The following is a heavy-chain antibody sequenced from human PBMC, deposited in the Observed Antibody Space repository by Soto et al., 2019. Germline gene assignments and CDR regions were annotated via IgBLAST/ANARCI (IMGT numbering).Heavy chain of an antibody. Sequence: ASVKVSCKASGYTFTGYYMHWVRQAPGQGLEWMGWINPNSGGTNYAQKFQGRVTITRDTSISTAYMELSRLRSDDTAVYYCARDYYDSSGYDRPDYWGQGTLVTVSS. D-gene: IGHD3-22*01. V-gene: IGHV1-2*02. CDR2: INPNSGGT. CDR1: GYTFTGYY. CDR3: ARDYYDSSGYDRPDY. J-gene: IGHJ4*02.